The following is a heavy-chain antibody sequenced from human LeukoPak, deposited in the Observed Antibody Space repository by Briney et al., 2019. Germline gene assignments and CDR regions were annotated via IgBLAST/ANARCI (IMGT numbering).Heavy chain of an antibody. CDR1: GGSFSGYY. CDR2: INHSGST. J-gene: IGHJ5*02. D-gene: IGHD3-3*01. V-gene: IGHV4-34*01. CDR3: ARGGYDFWSGCYQSNWFDP. Sequence: KPSETLSLTCAVYGGSFSGYYWSWIRQPPGKGLEWIGEINHSGSTNYNPSLKSRVTISVDTSKNQFSLKLSSVTAADTAVYYCARGGYDFWSGCYQSNWFDPWGQGTLVTVSS.